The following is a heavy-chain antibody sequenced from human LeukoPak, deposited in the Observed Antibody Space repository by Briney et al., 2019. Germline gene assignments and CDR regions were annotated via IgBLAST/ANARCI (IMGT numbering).Heavy chain of an antibody. CDR1: GYTFTGYY. V-gene: IGHV1-2*02. Sequence: ASVKVSCKASGYTFTGYYMHWVRQAPGQGLEWMGWINPNSGGTNYAQKFQGRVTMTRDTSISTAYMELSSLRSEDTALYYCATLDPYYDSSGRPLLPDWGQGTLVTVSS. D-gene: IGHD3-22*01. J-gene: IGHJ4*02. CDR2: INPNSGGT. CDR3: ATLDPYYDSSGRPLLPD.